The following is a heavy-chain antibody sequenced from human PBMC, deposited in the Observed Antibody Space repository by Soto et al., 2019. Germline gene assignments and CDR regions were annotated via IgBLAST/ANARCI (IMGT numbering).Heavy chain of an antibody. CDR1: GGTFSSYT. Sequence: QVQLVQSGAEVKKPGSSVKVSCKASGGTFSSYTISWVRQAPGQGLEWMGRIIPILGIANYAQQFQGRVTITADKSTSTAYMELSSLRSEDTAVYYCALPDDGDYFYFQHWGQGTLVTVSS. J-gene: IGHJ1*01. CDR2: IIPILGIA. D-gene: IGHD4-17*01. CDR3: ALPDDGDYFYFQH. V-gene: IGHV1-69*02.